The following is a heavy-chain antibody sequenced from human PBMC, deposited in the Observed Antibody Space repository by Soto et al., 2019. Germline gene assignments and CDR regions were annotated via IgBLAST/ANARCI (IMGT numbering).Heavy chain of an antibody. CDR3: ARILRDYYDSSGYYSNWYFDL. J-gene: IGHJ2*01. D-gene: IGHD3-22*01. Sequence: SGPTLVNPTQALTLTCTFSGFSLSSSGMCVSWIRQPPGKALEWLALIDWDDDKYYSTSLKTRLTISKDTSKNQVVLTMTNMDPVDTATYYCARILRDYYDSSGYYSNWYFDLWGRSTLVTVSS. CDR2: IDWDDDK. V-gene: IGHV2-70*01. CDR1: GFSLSSSGMC.